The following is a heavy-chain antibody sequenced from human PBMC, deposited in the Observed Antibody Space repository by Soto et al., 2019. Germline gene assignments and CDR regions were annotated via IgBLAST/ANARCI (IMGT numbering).Heavy chain of an antibody. CDR3: ASPFCVFLPAPVYNCFGP. V-gene: IGHV1-3*01. Sequence: GASVNVSCKASGYTFTSYAIHWVRQAPGQRLEWMGWINAGNGNTKYSQKIQGRVTITRDTSTSTAYRERSSLRSEDTFVFYWASPFCVFLPAPVYNCFGPGGQGTLVTFSS. CDR2: INAGNGNT. CDR1: GYTFTSYA. D-gene: IGHD1-20*01. J-gene: IGHJ5*02.